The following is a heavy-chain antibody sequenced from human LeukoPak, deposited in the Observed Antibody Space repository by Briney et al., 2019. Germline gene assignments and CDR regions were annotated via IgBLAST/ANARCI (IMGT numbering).Heavy chain of an antibody. CDR1: GFTFSSYA. V-gene: IGHV3-43*02. Sequence: PGGSLRLSCAASGFTFSSYAMSWVRQAPGKGLEWVSLISWDGGSTYYADSVKGRFTISRDNSKNSLYLQMNSLRTEDTALYYCAKTGLEQLVGIGVDYWGQGTLVTVSS. CDR2: ISWDGGST. J-gene: IGHJ4*02. D-gene: IGHD6-6*01. CDR3: AKTGLEQLVGIGVDY.